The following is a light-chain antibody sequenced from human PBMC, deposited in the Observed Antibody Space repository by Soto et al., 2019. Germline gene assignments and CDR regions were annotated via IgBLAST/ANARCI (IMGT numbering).Light chain of an antibody. J-gene: IGLJ1*01. CDR3: CSYSGETTSV. V-gene: IGLV2-23*01. Sequence: QCVLTQPASVSGSPEQSITISCSGTSSNIWGYNVVSWYQQHPGKAPKVIVYEGIKRPSGVSDRFSRSTSGITATLTISGLQAEEQADYYCCSYSGETTSVFGRVTKVTVL. CDR2: EGI. CDR1: SSNIWGYNV.